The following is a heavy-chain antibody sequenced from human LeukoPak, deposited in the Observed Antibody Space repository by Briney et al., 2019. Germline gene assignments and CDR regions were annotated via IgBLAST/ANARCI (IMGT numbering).Heavy chain of an antibody. J-gene: IGHJ5*02. CDR3: ARVSTVTTGWFDP. CDR2: IIPIFGTA. D-gene: IGHD4-11*01. Sequence: SVKVSCKASGGPFSSYAISWVRQAPGQGLEWMGGIIPIFGTANYAQKFQGRVTITTDESTSTAYMELSSLRSEDTAVYYCARVSTVTTGWFDPWGQGTLVTVSS. CDR1: GGPFSSYA. V-gene: IGHV1-69*05.